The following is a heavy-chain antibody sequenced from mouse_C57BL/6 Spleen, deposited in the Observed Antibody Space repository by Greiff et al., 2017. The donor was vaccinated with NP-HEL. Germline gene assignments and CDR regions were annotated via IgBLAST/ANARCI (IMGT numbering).Heavy chain of an antibody. J-gene: IGHJ3*01. D-gene: IGHD1-1*01. CDR2: IYPRDGST. CDR3: AYYGSSYVEGFAY. V-gene: IGHV1-78*01. CDR1: GYTFTDHT. Sequence: VKLVESDAELVKPGASVKISCKVSGYTFTDHTIHWMKQRPEQGLEWIGYIYPRDGSTKYNEKFKGKATLTADKSSSTAYMQLNSLTSEDSAVYFCAYYGSSYVEGFAYWGQGTLVTVSA.